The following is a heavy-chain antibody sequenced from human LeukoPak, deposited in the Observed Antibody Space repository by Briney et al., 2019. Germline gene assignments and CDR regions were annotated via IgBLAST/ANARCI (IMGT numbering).Heavy chain of an antibody. CDR2: ISSSSSYI. CDR1: GFTFSSYS. CDR3: ARAKYYYDSSGESAGAFDI. V-gene: IGHV3-21*01. J-gene: IGHJ3*02. Sequence: GGSLRLSCAASGFTFSSYSMNWVRQAPGKGLEWVSSISSSSSYIYYADSVKGRFTISRDNAKNSLYLQMNSLRADDTAVYYCARAKYYYDSSGESAGAFDIWGQGTLVTVSS. D-gene: IGHD3-22*01.